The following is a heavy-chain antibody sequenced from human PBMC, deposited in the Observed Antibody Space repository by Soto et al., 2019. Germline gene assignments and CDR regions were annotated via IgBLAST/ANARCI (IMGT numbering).Heavy chain of an antibody. J-gene: IGHJ4*02. CDR2: IIPIFGTA. CDR3: ARAFPGHYDFWVY. Sequence: SVKVSCKTSGGTFSSYAISWVRQAPGQGLEWMGGIIPIFGTANYAQKFQGRVTITADESTSTAYMELSSLRSEDTAVYYCARAFPGHYDFWVYWGQGTLVTVSS. CDR1: GGTFSSYA. D-gene: IGHD3-3*01. V-gene: IGHV1-69*13.